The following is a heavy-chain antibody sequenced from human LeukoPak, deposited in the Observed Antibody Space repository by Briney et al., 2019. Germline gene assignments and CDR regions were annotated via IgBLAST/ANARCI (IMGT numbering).Heavy chain of an antibody. CDR2: IYYSGST. CDR3: ARRGAGLVRGVIITFFNY. Sequence: SQTLSLTCTVSGASVTSGGYYWDWIRQPPGKGLEWIGSIYYSGSTNYNPSLQSRVTISVDTSNNQFSLKLSSVTAADTAVYYCARRGAGLVRGVIITFFNYWGQGTPVTVSS. J-gene: IGHJ4*02. D-gene: IGHD3-10*01. CDR1: GASVTSGGYY. V-gene: IGHV4-39*01.